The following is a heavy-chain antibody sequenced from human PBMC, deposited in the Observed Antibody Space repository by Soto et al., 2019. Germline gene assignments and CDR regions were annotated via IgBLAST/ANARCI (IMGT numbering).Heavy chain of an antibody. D-gene: IGHD6-13*01. Sequence: ASVKVSCKASGGTFSSYAISWVRQAPGQGLEWMGGIIPIFGTANYAQKFQGRVTITADKSTSTAYMELSSLRSEDTAVYYCARDGSWYTNYYYGMDVWGPGTTVTV. CDR3: ARDGSWYTNYYYGMDV. V-gene: IGHV1-69*06. J-gene: IGHJ6*02. CDR2: IIPIFGTA. CDR1: GGTFSSYA.